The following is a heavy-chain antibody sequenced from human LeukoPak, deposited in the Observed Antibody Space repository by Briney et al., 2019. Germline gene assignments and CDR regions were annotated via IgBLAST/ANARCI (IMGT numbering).Heavy chain of an antibody. Sequence: PGGSLRLSCAASGFTFSSHWMSWVRQAPGKGLEWVANIKQDGSVKQYVDFVKGRFTISRDNAKNSLHLLMNSLRAEDTAVYYCARSEYSYGADAFDIWGQGTMVTVSS. CDR3: ARSEYSYGADAFDI. CDR2: IKQDGSVK. J-gene: IGHJ3*02. D-gene: IGHD5-18*01. V-gene: IGHV3-7*01. CDR1: GFTFSSHW.